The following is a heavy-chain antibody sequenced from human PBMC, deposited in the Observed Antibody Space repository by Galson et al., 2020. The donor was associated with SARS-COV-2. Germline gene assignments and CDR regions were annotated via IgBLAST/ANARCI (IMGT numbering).Heavy chain of an antibody. CDR1: GGTFSSYA. V-gene: IGHV1-69*13. J-gene: IGHJ6*02. Sequence: SVKVSCKASGGTFSSYAISWVRQAPGQGLEWMGGIIPIFGTANYAQKFQGRVTITADESTSTAYMELSSLRSEDTAVYYCARCGRRRCPSYYYYGMDVWGQGTTVTVSS. CDR2: IIPIFGTA. CDR3: ARCGRRRCPSYYYYGMDV. D-gene: IGHD2-8*01.